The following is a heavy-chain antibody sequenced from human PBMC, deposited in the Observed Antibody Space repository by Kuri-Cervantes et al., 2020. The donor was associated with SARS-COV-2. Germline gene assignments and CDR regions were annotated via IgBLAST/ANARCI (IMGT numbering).Heavy chain of an antibody. D-gene: IGHD6-13*01. CDR2: ISAYNGNT. CDR1: GYTSTSYG. V-gene: IGHV1-18*01. Sequence: ASVKVSCKASGYTSTSYGISWVRQAPGQGLEWMGWISAYNGNTNYAQKLQGRVTMTTDTSTSTAYMELRSLRSDDTAVYYCARGHTSSSWDNWFDPWGQGTLVTVSS. J-gene: IGHJ5*02. CDR3: ARGHTSSSWDNWFDP.